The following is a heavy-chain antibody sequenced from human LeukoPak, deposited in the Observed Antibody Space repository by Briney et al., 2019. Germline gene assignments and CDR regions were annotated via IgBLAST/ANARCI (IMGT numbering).Heavy chain of an antibody. D-gene: IGHD3-10*01. V-gene: IGHV1-46*01. CDR3: ARDYYGSGSYYKGGYYFDY. J-gene: IGHJ4*02. CDR2: INPSGGST. Sequence: ASVKVSCKASGYTFTSYYMHWVRQAPGQGLEWMGIINPSGGSTSYAQKFQGRVTITADKSTSTAYMELSSLRSEDTAVYYCARDYYGSGSYYKGGYYFDYWGQGTLVTVSS. CDR1: GYTFTSYY.